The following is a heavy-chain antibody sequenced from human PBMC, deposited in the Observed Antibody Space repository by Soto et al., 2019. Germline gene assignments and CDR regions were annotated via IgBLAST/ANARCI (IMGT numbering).Heavy chain of an antibody. J-gene: IGHJ6*02. Sequence: QVQLVESGGGVVQPGRSLRLSCAASGFTFSSYGMHWVRQAPGKGLEWVAVIWYDGSNKYYADSVKGRFTISRDNSKNTLYLQMNSLRAEDTAVYYCARDRAITMIPVGGMDLWGQGTTVTVSS. D-gene: IGHD3-22*01. V-gene: IGHV3-33*01. CDR2: IWYDGSNK. CDR3: ARDRAITMIPVGGMDL. CDR1: GFTFSSYG.